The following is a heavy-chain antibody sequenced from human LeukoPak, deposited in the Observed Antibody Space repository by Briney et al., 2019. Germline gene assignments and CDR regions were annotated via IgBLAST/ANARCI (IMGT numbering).Heavy chain of an antibody. Sequence: ASVKVSCKASGYTITSYYMHWVRQAPGQGLEWMGIINPSGGSTSYAQKFQGRVTMTRDTSMSTVYMELSSLRSEDTAVYYCARTDGDYGYYYGMDVWGQGTTVTVSS. D-gene: IGHD4-17*01. CDR3: ARTDGDYGYYYGMDV. J-gene: IGHJ6*02. CDR1: GYTITSYY. CDR2: INPSGGST. V-gene: IGHV1-46*01.